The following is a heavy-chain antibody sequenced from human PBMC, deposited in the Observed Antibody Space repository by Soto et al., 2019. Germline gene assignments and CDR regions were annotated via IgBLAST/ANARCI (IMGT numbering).Heavy chain of an antibody. Sequence: EVQLVESGGGLVQPGGSLRLSCAASGFTVSSNYLSWVRQAPGKGLEWVSVIYTGGSTYYADSVKGRFTTSRDNSKNTQYLQMNSLRAEDTAVYYCARDRLGGTYWYFDLWGRGTLVTVSS. J-gene: IGHJ2*01. V-gene: IGHV3-66*01. CDR1: GFTVSSNY. D-gene: IGHD1-26*01. CDR2: IYTGGST. CDR3: ARDRLGGTYWYFDL.